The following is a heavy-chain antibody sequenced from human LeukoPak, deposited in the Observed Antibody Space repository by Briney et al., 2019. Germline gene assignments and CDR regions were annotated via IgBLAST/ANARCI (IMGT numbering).Heavy chain of an antibody. CDR3: AGLVGRYSSGLYYYYFDY. D-gene: IGHD3-22*01. J-gene: IGHJ4*02. CDR1: GGSISSDGYY. Sequence: SETLSLTCTVSGGSISSDGYYWSWIRQPPGKGLEWIGEMYLSGTTHSNPSVKSRVTISIDKSKNQFFLNLSSVTAADTAVYYCAGLVGRYSSGLYYYYFDYWGQGTLVTVSS. V-gene: IGHV4-39*07. CDR2: MYLSGTT.